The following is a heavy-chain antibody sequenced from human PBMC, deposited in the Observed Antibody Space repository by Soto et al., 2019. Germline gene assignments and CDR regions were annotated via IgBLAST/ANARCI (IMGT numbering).Heavy chain of an antibody. V-gene: IGHV1-69*02. CDR1: GGTFSSYT. CDR3: ARIWGEMEAFDI. J-gene: IGHJ3*02. CDR2: IIPILGIA. D-gene: IGHD3-16*01. Sequence: ASVKVSCKASGGTFSSYTISWVRQAPGQGLEWMGRIIPILGIANYAQKFQGRVTITADKSTSTAYMELSSLRSEDTAVYYCARIWGEMEAFDIWGQGTMVTVSS.